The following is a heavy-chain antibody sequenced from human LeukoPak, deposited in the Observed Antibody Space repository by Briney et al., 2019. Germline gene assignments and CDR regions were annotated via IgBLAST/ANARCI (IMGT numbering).Heavy chain of an antibody. Sequence: ASVTVSCKASGYTFISYGISWGRQAPGQGGEWGGWISSYNVNTNYAQKLQGRVTMTTDTSTSTAYMELSSLRSDDTAVYYCARGIAVASLDYWGQGTLVTVSS. CDR2: ISSYNVNT. CDR1: GYTFISYG. V-gene: IGHV1-18*01. J-gene: IGHJ4*02. D-gene: IGHD6-19*01. CDR3: ARGIAVASLDY.